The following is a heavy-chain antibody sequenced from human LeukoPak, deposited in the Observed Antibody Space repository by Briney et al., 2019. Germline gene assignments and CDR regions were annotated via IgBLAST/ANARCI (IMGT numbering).Heavy chain of an antibody. D-gene: IGHD2-15*01. V-gene: IGHV3-7*01. CDR1: GFTFSSYW. Sequence: GGSLRLSCAASGFTFSSYWMSWVRQAPGRGLGWVANIKQDGSEKYYVQSVKGRFTTSRDTHTNSLYLHMNRLRPQDTAVYYWAREGDCTGASCYPTDLWGQGTLVTVSS. CDR2: IKQDGSEK. CDR3: AREGDCTGASCYPTDL. J-gene: IGHJ5*02.